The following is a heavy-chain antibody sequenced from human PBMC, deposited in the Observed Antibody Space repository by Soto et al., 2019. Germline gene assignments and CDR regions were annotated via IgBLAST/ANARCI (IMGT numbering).Heavy chain of an antibody. CDR3: AKAKGVPYSSSWYGRDA. J-gene: IGHJ6*02. Sequence: GGSLRLSCAASGFTFISYAMSWGRQAPGKGLERVSAISGSGGSTYYADSVKGRFTISRDNSKNTLYLQMNSLRAEATAVYYCAKAKGVPYSSSWYGRDAWGQGTTVTVSS. CDR2: ISGSGGST. D-gene: IGHD6-13*01. CDR1: GFTFISYA. V-gene: IGHV3-23*01.